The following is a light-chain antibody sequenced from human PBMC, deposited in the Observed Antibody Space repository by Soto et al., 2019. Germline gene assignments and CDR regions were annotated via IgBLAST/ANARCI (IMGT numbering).Light chain of an antibody. CDR2: EGT. Sequence: HSVLTQPCSVSGSPGQSITISCTRTSSDIGRYKFVSWFQQHPGKAPKLLIFEGTNRPSGVSNRFSGSKSGNTASLTISGLQAEDEAIYICSSFTNTNSLVIFGGGTKVTVL. CDR1: SSDIGRYKF. J-gene: IGLJ2*01. CDR3: SSFTNTNSLVI. V-gene: IGLV2-14*01.